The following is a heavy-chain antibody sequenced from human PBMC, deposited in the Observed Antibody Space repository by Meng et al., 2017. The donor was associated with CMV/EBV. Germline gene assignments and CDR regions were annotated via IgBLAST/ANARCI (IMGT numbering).Heavy chain of an antibody. D-gene: IGHD4-17*01. CDR3: ARDGPYGDPLHY. Sequence: GGSLRLSCAASGFTFSKCGMHWVRQAPGKGLEWVAVIWYDGSEEYYADNVKGRFTISRDNYRHMLYLQMNNLRAEDTAVYYCARDGPYGDPLHYWGQGTLVTVSS. CDR1: GFTFSKCG. CDR2: IWYDGSEE. V-gene: IGHV3-33*01. J-gene: IGHJ4*02.